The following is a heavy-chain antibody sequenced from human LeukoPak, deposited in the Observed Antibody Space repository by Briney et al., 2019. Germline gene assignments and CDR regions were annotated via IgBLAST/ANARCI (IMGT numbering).Heavy chain of an antibody. Sequence: SETLSLTCTVSGYSISSGYYWGWIRQPPGKGLEWIGSIYHRGSTNNNPSLKCRVTISVDTSKNQFSLKLSSVTAADTAVYYCARVGVSSGWGGDWFDPWGQGTLVTVSS. CDR2: IYHRGST. CDR3: ARVGVSSGWGGDWFDP. CDR1: GYSISSGYY. J-gene: IGHJ5*02. D-gene: IGHD6-25*01. V-gene: IGHV4-38-2*02.